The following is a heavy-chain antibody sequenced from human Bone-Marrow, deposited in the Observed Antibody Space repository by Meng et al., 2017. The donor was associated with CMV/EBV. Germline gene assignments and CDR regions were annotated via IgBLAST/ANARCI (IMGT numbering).Heavy chain of an antibody. CDR2: ISWNSGSI. Sequence: GGSLRLSCAASGFTFDDYAMHWVRQAPGKGLEWVSGISWNSGSIGYADSVKGRFTISRDNAKNSLYLQMNSLRAEDTALYYCAKDQSGYSYGASYYYYGMDVWGQGTTVTVYS. CDR1: GFTFDDYA. J-gene: IGHJ6*02. D-gene: IGHD5-18*01. CDR3: AKDQSGYSYGASYYYYGMDV. V-gene: IGHV3-9*01.